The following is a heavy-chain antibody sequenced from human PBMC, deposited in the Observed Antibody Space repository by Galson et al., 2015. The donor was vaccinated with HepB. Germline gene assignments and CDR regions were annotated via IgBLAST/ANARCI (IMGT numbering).Heavy chain of an antibody. J-gene: IGHJ6*03. V-gene: IGHV3-15*07. CDR1: GFTFSNAW. CDR3: TTYSSGWHYYYYYYYMDV. D-gene: IGHD6-19*01. CDR2: IKSKTDGGTT. Sequence: SLRLSCAASGFTFSNAWMNWVRQAPGKGLEWVGRIKSKTDGGTTDYAATVKGRFTISRDDSKNTLYLQMNSLKTEDTAVYYCTTYSSGWHYYYYYYYMDVWGKGTTVTVSS.